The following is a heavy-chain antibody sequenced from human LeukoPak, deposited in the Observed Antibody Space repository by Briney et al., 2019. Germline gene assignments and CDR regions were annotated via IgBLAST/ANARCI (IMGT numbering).Heavy chain of an antibody. D-gene: IGHD1-26*01. CDR1: RFSLSTSGVG. Sequence: SGPTLVNPTQILTLTCTFSRFSLSTSGVGVGWIRQPPGKALEWLALSYRNDAKRYSPSLKSRLTITKDTSKNQVVLTMTNMDPVDTATYYCAHRGSGSYLVNYWGQGTLVTVSS. CDR2: SYRNDAK. J-gene: IGHJ4*02. V-gene: IGHV2-5*01. CDR3: AHRGSGSYLVNY.